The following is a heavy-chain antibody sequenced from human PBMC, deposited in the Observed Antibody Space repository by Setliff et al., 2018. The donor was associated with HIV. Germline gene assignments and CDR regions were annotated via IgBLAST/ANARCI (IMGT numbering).Heavy chain of an antibody. Sequence: GGSLRLSCAASGFTFSDYSTNWVRQAPGKGLEWVSYISPSSTIIYYPDSVKGRFTTSRDNARNSLYLEMNSLRADDTAVYYCARDFCGSSCSSGYGYFDHWGQGILVTVSS. D-gene: IGHD2-15*01. CDR3: ARDFCGSSCSSGYGYFDH. CDR2: ISPSSTII. CDR1: GFTFSDYS. V-gene: IGHV3-48*01. J-gene: IGHJ4*02.